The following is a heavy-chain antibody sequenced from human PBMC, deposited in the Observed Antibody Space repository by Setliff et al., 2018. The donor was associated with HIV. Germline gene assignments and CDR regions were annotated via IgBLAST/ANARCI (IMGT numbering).Heavy chain of an antibody. J-gene: IGHJ4*02. CDR3: ARGPQYNFWGGYLGL. CDR2: IDSDGSDT. V-gene: IGHV3-74*01. CDR1: GLTFSNYW. D-gene: IGHD3-3*01. Sequence: GESLRLSCAASGLTFSNYWMHWVRQAPGKGLEWVSRIDSDGSDTNYADSVRGRFTISRDNAKNTVYLQLTSLRAEDTAVYYCARGPQYNFWGGYLGLWGQGTLVTVSS.